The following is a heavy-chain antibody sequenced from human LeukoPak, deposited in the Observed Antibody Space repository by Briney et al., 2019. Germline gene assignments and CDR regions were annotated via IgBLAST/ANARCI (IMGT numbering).Heavy chain of an antibody. D-gene: IGHD2-15*01. Sequence: GGSLRLSRAASGFTFDDHGMSWVRQAPGKGLEWVSGINWNGGSTGYADSVKGRFTISRDNAKNSLYLQMNSLRAEDTALYYCARDLGHCSGGSCSYYFDYWGQGTLVTVSS. J-gene: IGHJ4*02. CDR1: GFTFDDHG. CDR2: INWNGGST. CDR3: ARDLGHCSGGSCSYYFDY. V-gene: IGHV3-20*04.